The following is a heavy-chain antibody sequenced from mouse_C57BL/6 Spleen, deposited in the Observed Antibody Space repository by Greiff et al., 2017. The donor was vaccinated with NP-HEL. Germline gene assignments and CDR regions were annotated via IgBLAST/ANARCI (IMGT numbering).Heavy chain of an antibody. Sequence: EVKVVESGGGLVKPGGSLKLSCAASGFTFSSYAMSWVATISDGGSYTYFPDNVKGRFTISRDNDKNNLYLQMSHLKSEDTAMYYCARDEGGDPAWFAYWGQGTLVTVSA. CDR1: GFTFSSYA. J-gene: IGHJ3*01. D-gene: IGHD2-13*01. CDR3: ARDEGGDPAWFAY. V-gene: IGHV5-4*03. CDR2: ISDGGSYT.